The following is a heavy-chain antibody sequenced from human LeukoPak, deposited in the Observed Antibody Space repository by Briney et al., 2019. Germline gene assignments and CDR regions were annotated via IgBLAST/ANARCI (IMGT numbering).Heavy chain of an antibody. CDR2: MNPNSGNT. V-gene: IGHV1-8*01. CDR3: ARARTYYYGSGSKWFDP. CDR1: GYTFTSYD. D-gene: IGHD3-10*01. J-gene: IGHJ5*02. Sequence: AASVKVSCKASGYTFTSYDINWVRQATGQGLEWMGWMNPNSGNTGYAQKFLGRVTMTRNTSISTAYMELSSLGSEDTAVYYCARARTYYYGSGSKWFDPWGQGTLVTVSS.